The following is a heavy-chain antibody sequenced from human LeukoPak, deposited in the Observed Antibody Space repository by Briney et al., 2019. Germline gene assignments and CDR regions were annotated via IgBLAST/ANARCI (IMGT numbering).Heavy chain of an antibody. Sequence: GGSLRLSCAASGYTFTSYWIGWVRQMPGKGLEWVWIIYTGDSDISYSPSLQGQVSISVDNPISTAYLQWSSLKASDTGMYYCARRGSGCYVDDWRQGTLVTVSS. CDR2: IYTGDSDI. D-gene: IGHD6-19*01. V-gene: IGHV5-51*04. CDR1: GYTFTSYW. J-gene: IGHJ4*02. CDR3: ARRGSGCYVDD.